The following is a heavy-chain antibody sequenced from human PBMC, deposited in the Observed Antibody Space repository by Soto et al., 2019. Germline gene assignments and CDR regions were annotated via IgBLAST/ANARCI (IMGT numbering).Heavy chain of an antibody. V-gene: IGHV4-30-4*01. D-gene: IGHD2-8*01. J-gene: IGHJ5*02. CDR1: GGSISSGDYY. CDR2: IYDSGST. Sequence: QVQLQESGPGLVKPSQTLSLTCTVSGGSISSGDYYWSWIRQPPGKGLEWIGYIYDSGSTYYNSSLKSRANITLDTSKKQFSLKRTSVTATDTAVYYWAGDNGVGPWGQGTLVTVSS. CDR3: AGDNGVGP.